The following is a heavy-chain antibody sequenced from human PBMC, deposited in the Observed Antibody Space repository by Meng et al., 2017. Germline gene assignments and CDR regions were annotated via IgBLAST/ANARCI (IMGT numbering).Heavy chain of an antibody. CDR1: GFTFSSYE. Sequence: SLNISCAASGFTFSSYEMNWVRQAPGKGLGWVSYISSSGSTIYYADSVKGRFTISRDNATNSLYLQMNSLRAEDTAVYYCARYPSSGWYRTFDYWGQGTLVTVSS. CDR3: ARYPSSGWYRTFDY. D-gene: IGHD6-19*01. J-gene: IGHJ4*02. CDR2: ISSSGSTI. V-gene: IGHV3-48*03.